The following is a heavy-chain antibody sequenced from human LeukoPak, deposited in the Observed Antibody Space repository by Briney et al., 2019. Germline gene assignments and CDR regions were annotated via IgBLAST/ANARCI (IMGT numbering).Heavy chain of an antibody. V-gene: IGHV3-30*18. D-gene: IGHD3-16*02. CDR1: GFTFSSYG. CDR3: AKGDYYDYVWGSYRSQFDY. Sequence: PGGSLRLSCAASGFTFSSYGMHWVRQAPGKGLEWVAVISYDGSNKYYADSVKGRFTISRDNSKNTLYLQMNSLRAEDTAVYYCAKGDYYDYVWGSYRSQFDYWGQGTLVTVSS. J-gene: IGHJ4*02. CDR2: ISYDGSNK.